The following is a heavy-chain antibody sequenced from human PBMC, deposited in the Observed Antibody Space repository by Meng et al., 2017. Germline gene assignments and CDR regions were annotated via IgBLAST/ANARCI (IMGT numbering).Heavy chain of an antibody. V-gene: IGHV4-4*02. CDR1: GGSISSSNW. D-gene: IGHD4-11*01. CDR3: AYATTVSN. J-gene: IGHJ4*02. CDR2: IYHSGST. Sequence: HLAVPRPGWVMPSGTLALTGAGSGGSISSSNWWSWVRQPPGKGLEWIGEIYHSGSTNYNPSLKSRVTISVDKSKNQFSLKLSSVTAADTAVYYCAYATTVSNWGQGTLVTVS.